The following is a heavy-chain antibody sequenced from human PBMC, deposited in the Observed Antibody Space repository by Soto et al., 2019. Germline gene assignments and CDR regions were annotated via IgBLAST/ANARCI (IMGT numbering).Heavy chain of an antibody. CDR1: GFTFSDYY. CDR3: ARDPREYRAYSGYDRFDY. V-gene: IGHV3-11*01. D-gene: IGHD5-12*01. CDR2: ISSSGSTI. J-gene: IGHJ4*02. Sequence: GGSLRLSCAASGFTFSDYYMSWIRQAPGKGLEWVSYISSSGSTIYYADSVKGRFTISRDNAKNSLYLQMNSLRAEDTAVYYCARDPREYRAYSGYDRFDYWGQGTLVTVSS.